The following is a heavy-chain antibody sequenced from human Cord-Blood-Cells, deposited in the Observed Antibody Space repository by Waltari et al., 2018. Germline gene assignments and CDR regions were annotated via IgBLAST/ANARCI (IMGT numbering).Heavy chain of an antibody. CDR3: ARGYYSNYDSYYYYCKNG. D-gene: IGHD4-4*01. CDR1: GGTFSSYA. CDR2: IIPIFGTA. Sequence: QVPLVEYGAEVKKPGSSVKVSCKACGGTFSSYALRWVRQAPGQGLEWMGGIIPIFGTANYAQKFQGRVTITADESTSTAYMELSSLSSEDTAVYYCARGYYSNYDSYYYYCKNGWCQGTTITVSS. V-gene: IGHV1-69*01. J-gene: IGHJ6*02.